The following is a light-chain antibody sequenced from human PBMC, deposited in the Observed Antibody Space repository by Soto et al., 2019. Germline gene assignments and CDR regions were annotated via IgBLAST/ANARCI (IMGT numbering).Light chain of an antibody. V-gene: IGKV1-39*01. CDR2: TAS. J-gene: IGKJ1*01. Sequence: DIQMTQSPSSLSASVGDRVTITCRASQSISNYLNWYQQKPGKAPNLLIYTASSLQSGVPSRFSGSESGTDFTLTISSLQPEDFATYYCQPSYSTPRTFGQRTKVEIK. CDR1: QSISNY. CDR3: QPSYSTPRT.